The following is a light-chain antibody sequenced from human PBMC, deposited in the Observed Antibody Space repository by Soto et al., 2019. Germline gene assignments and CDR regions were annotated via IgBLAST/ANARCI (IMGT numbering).Light chain of an antibody. CDR2: GAS. Sequence: EILLTQSPGTLSLSPGERATLSCRASQSVSSSYLSWYQLKPGQAPRLLIYGASSKATGIPDRFSGSGSGTGFTLIISSREPEDFAVYYCQQYGYSFRAFGQGTKVQL. CDR3: QQYGYSFRA. CDR1: QSVSSSY. J-gene: IGKJ1*01. V-gene: IGKV3-20*01.